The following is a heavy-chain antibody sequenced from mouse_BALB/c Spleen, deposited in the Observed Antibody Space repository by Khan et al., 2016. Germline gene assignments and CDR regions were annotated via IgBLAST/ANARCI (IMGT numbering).Heavy chain of an antibody. CDR3: ARGYYGNPYYAMDY. Sequence: QVQLKQSGPGLVAPSQSLSITCTVSGFSLTSYGVHWVRQPPGKGLEWLGVIWAGGSTNYNSALMSRLSISKDNSKNQVFLKMNSLQTDDTAMYYCARGYYGNPYYAMDYWGQGISVTVSS. CDR1: GFSLTSYG. CDR2: IWAGGST. D-gene: IGHD2-1*01. V-gene: IGHV2-9*02. J-gene: IGHJ4*01.